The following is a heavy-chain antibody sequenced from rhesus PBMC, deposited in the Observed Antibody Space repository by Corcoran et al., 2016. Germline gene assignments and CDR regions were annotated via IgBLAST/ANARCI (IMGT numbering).Heavy chain of an antibody. CDR3: ARFRSNGWSGVYFNY. V-gene: IGHV4-165*02. CDR2: FGGSGGES. Sequence: QVQLQESGPGLVKSSETLSLTCAVSGGSISGYYWNWIRHTPGEGLEWIGYFGGSGGESYYNPPLKSRVTFSRDTSKNQFSLRLSSVTAADTAIYYCARFRSNGWSGVYFNYWGQGVLVTVSS. CDR1: GGSISGYY. J-gene: IGHJ4*01. D-gene: IGHD6S26*01.